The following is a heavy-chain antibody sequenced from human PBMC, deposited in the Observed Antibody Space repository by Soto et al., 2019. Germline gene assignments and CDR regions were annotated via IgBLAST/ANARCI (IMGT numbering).Heavy chain of an antibody. CDR2: IDYTGNS. Sequence: QVQLQESGPGLVKPSETLSLTCSVSGGSVSSGSYFWSWIRRPPGKGLEWIGYIDYTGNSNHNPSLKSRVTISLDTSKNQFSLKLSSVTAADTAVYYCASAPYRSSGYGSYAFDLWGRGTLVTVSS. CDR1: GGSVSSGSYF. J-gene: IGHJ2*01. V-gene: IGHV4-61*01. CDR3: ASAPYRSSGYGSYAFDL. D-gene: IGHD3-22*01.